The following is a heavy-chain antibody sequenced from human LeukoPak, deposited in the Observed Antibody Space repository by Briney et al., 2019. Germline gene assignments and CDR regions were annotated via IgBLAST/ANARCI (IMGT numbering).Heavy chain of an antibody. CDR1: GFTFIDYY. V-gene: IGHV3-11*01. CDR2: ISSGGDTI. D-gene: IGHD1-1*01. Sequence: EGSLRPSCAVSGFTFIDYYMSWIRQTPGQGLEWLSYISSGGDTIYYADSTKGRFTISRDNAKNSLYLQINSLRVEDTAVYFCAKNHPSRNDGGRLLDYWGGGTPVTVSS. CDR3: AKNHPSRNDGGRLLDY. J-gene: IGHJ4*02.